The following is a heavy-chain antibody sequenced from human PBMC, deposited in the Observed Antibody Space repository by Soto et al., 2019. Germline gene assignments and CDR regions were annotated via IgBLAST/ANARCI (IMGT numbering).Heavy chain of an antibody. CDR3: KRASDYGGNFYYYGMDV. CDR2: IYYTGST. V-gene: IGHV4-59*01. CDR1: GGSMNSYY. J-gene: IGHJ6*02. D-gene: IGHD4-17*01. Sequence: SETLSLTCTVSGGSMNSYYWNWIRQTPGKGPEWIGYIYYTGSTDYSPSPKSRVTISIDTSKNEFSLKLSYVTAADTDVYYCKRASDYGGNFYYYGMDVWGQGTTVTVSS.